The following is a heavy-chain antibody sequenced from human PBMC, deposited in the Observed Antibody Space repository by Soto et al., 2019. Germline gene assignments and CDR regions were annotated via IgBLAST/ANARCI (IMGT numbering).Heavy chain of an antibody. D-gene: IGHD4-4*01. Sequence: QVQLQASGPGLVKPSGTLSLTCAGSGGSISSSNWWTWVRQPPGKGPEWIGEISHGGNSNYNPSRKGRVTISVDKSQNQFSLKLSSVTAADTAVYYCARPAGTTVVTPGTFDFWGQGTMVTVSS. J-gene: IGHJ3*01. V-gene: IGHV4-4*02. CDR1: GGSISSSNW. CDR3: ARPAGTTVVTPGTFDF. CDR2: ISHGGNS.